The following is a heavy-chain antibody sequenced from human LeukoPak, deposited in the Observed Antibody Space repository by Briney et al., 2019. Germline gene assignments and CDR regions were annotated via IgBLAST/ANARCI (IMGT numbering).Heavy chain of an antibody. J-gene: IGHJ4*02. CDR2: ISSNGGST. D-gene: IGHD1-26*01. Sequence: PGGSLRLSCAASGFTFSSYAMHWFRQAPVKGLEYVSAISSNGGSTYYANSVKGRFTISRDNSKNTLYLQMGSLRAEDMAVYYCARDSIVGATSTFDYWGQGTLVTVSS. V-gene: IGHV3-64*01. CDR3: ARDSIVGATSTFDY. CDR1: GFTFSSYA.